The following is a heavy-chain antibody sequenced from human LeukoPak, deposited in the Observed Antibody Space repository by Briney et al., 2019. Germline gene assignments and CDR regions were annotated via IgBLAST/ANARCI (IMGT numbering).Heavy chain of an antibody. D-gene: IGHD3-10*01. CDR1: GYTFTGYY. Sequence: ASVKVSCKASGYTFTGYYMHWVRQAPGQGLECMEWINPNSSGTNYAQKFQGRVTMTRDTSISTAYMELSRLRSDGTAVYYCARGGSGSYFSWLDPWGQGTLVTVSS. V-gene: IGHV1-2*02. CDR2: INPNSSGT. CDR3: ARGGSGSYFSWLDP. J-gene: IGHJ5*02.